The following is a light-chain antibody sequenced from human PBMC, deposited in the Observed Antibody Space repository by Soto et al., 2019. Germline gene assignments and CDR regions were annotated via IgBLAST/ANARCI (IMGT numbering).Light chain of an antibody. CDR3: QQDYNLRT. Sequence: EIVMTQSPATLSLSPGERATLSCRASQSVSSSYLSWYQQKPGQAPRLLIYAASTRATGIPARFSGSGSGTDFTLTISSLQPEDFAVDYCQQDYNLRTFGQGTKVEIK. CDR1: QSVSSSY. V-gene: IGKV3D-7*01. CDR2: AAS. J-gene: IGKJ1*01.